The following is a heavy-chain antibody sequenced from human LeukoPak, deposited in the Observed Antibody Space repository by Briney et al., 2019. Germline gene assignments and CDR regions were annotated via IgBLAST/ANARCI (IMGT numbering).Heavy chain of an antibody. Sequence: SQTLSLTCAISGDSVSSNSAAWDWIRQAPSRGLEWLGRTYYSCKWYNDYVVSVISRTTVNADTTKYQHSPKLNSETPADTAVYYCAREPLRGWEGYFDYWGQGTLVTVS. D-gene: IGHD1-26*01. J-gene: IGHJ4*02. V-gene: IGHV6-1*01. CDR3: AREPLRGWEGYFDY. CDR1: GDSVSSNSAA. CDR2: TYYSCKWYN.